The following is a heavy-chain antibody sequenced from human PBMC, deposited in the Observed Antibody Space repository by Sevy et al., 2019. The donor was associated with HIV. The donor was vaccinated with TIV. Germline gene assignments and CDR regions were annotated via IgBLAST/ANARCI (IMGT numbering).Heavy chain of an antibody. Sequence: GGSLRLSCAASGFTFSSYSMNWVRQAPGKGLEWVSSISSSSSYIYYADSVNGRFTISRDNAKNSLYQQMNSLRAEDTAVYYCARDTLATVTTFDYWGQGTLVTVSS. CDR2: ISSSSSYI. D-gene: IGHD4-17*01. J-gene: IGHJ4*02. V-gene: IGHV3-21*01. CDR1: GFTFSSYS. CDR3: ARDTLATVTTFDY.